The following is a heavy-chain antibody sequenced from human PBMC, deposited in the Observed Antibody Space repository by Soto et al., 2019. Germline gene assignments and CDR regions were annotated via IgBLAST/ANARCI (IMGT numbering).Heavy chain of an antibody. CDR2: ISHDGTNR. D-gene: IGHD3-3*01. CDR1: GFAFNIYA. J-gene: IGHJ4*02. V-gene: IGHV3-30-3*01. Sequence: GGSLRLSCAASGFAFNIYAIHWVRQAPGKGLEWVAVISHDGTNRYYTDSVRGRFTISRDNSKNTVYLEMDSLRADDTAVYYCARSSGVPTPDFDYWGQGTLVTVSS. CDR3: ARSSGVPTPDFDY.